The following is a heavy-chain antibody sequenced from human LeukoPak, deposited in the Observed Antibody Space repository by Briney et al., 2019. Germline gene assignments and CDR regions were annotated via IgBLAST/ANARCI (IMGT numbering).Heavy chain of an antibody. J-gene: IGHJ5*02. CDR1: GGSISSSDYY. V-gene: IGHV4-39*01. CDR2: IYYRGTT. D-gene: IGHD2-15*01. Sequence: SETLSLTCTVSGGSISSSDYYWGWIRQPPGKGLEWIASIYYRGTTHYNPSHQSRVTMSVDTSKNQFSLKLSSVTAADTAVWYCARVNTQGVPSPWGQGILVTVSS. CDR3: ARVNTQGVPSP.